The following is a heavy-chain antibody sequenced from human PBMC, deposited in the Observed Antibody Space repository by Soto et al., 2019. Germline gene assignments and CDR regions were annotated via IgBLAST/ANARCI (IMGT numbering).Heavy chain of an antibody. J-gene: IGHJ6*02. Sequence: LSLTCTGSGGSSDCYYCGWIGQAPGKVLEWIGYISDGGSTKYNPSLRGRVTISVDTSKNQFSLHLSSVTAADTAVYYCARDSTSWFPYQDIDVWGQGTTVTVYS. D-gene: IGHD2-2*01. CDR1: GGSSDCYY. CDR3: ARDSTSWFPYQDIDV. V-gene: IGHV4-59*01. CDR2: ISDGGST.